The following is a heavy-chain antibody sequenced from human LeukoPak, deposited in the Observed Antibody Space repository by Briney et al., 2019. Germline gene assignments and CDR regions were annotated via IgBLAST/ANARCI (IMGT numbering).Heavy chain of an antibody. D-gene: IGHD2-21*02. CDR1: GYTFTGYY. V-gene: IGHV1-2*06. J-gene: IGHJ4*02. Sequence: ASVTVSCTTSGYTFTGYYVHWVRQAPGQGLEWMGRINPNSGDTNYAQKFQGRVTMTRDTSISTAYMELSRLRSDDTAVYYCAKDYCGGDCFPDYWGQGTLVTVSS. CDR2: INPNSGDT. CDR3: AKDYCGGDCFPDY.